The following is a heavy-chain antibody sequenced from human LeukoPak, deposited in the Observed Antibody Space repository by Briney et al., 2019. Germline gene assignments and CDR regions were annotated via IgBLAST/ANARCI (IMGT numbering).Heavy chain of an antibody. CDR2: ISWDGGST. CDR3: AKDRGGLYMSDY. Sequence: PGGSLRLSCAASGFTFRNYAMTWVRQAPGRGLEWVSLISWDGGSTYYADSVKGRFTISRDNSKNSLYLQMNSLRTEDTALYYCAKDRGGLYMSDYWGQGTLVTVSS. CDR1: GFTFRNYA. D-gene: IGHD3-16*01. V-gene: IGHV3-43*01. J-gene: IGHJ4*02.